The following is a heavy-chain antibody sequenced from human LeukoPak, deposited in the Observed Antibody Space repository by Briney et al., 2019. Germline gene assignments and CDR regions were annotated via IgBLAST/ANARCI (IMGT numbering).Heavy chain of an antibody. Sequence: ASVKVSCKASGYTFTSYDINWVRQATGQGLKWMGWMNPNSGNTGYAQKFQGRVTMTRNTSISTAYMELSSLRSEDTAVYYCARVPLAGFWSDYYRNWFDPWGQGTLVTVSS. CDR3: ARVPLAGFWSDYYRNWFDP. V-gene: IGHV1-8*01. CDR1: GYTFTSYD. J-gene: IGHJ5*02. CDR2: MNPNSGNT. D-gene: IGHD3-3*01.